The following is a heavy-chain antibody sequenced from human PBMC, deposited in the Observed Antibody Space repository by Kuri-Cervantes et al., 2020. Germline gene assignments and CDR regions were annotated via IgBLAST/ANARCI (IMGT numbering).Heavy chain of an antibody. V-gene: IGHV4-34*01. CDR3: ARDRAEYSSSWYNYFDY. Sequence: SQTLSLTCAVYGGAFSDYYWNWIRQPPGKGLEWIGEINHSGRTNYNPSLKSRVTISIETSKNQFSLKLSSVTAADTAVYYCARDRAEYSSSWYNYFDYWGQGTLVTVSS. CDR2: INHSGRT. CDR1: GGAFSDYY. D-gene: IGHD6-13*01. J-gene: IGHJ4*02.